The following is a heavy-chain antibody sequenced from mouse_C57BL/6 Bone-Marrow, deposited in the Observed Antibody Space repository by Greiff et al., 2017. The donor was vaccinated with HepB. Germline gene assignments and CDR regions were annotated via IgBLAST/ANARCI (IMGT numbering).Heavy chain of an antibody. CDR1: GFSLTSYG. CDR2: IWSGGST. CDR3: ARNYPSYWDWFAY. V-gene: IGHV2-2*01. Sequence: QVQLKESGPGLVQPSQSLSITCTVSGFSLTSYGVHWVRQSPGKGLEWLGVIWSGGSTDYNAAFISRLSISKDNSKSQVFFKMNSLQADDTAIYYWARNYPSYWDWFAYWGQGTLVTVSA. D-gene: IGHD4-1*01. J-gene: IGHJ3*01.